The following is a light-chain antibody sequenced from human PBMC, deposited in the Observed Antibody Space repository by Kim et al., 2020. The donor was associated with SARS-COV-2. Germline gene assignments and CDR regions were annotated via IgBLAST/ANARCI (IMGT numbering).Light chain of an antibody. Sequence: SVGDRVTITCRGSQSISSWLAWYQQTPGKAPNLLIYKASSVESGVPSRFSGSVSGTEFTLTISSLQPDDFATYYCQQYNSYSPETFGQGTRLEIK. CDR2: KAS. J-gene: IGKJ5*01. CDR3: QQYNSYSPET. CDR1: QSISSW. V-gene: IGKV1-5*03.